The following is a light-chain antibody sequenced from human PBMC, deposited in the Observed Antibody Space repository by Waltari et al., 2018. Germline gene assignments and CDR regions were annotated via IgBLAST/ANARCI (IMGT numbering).Light chain of an antibody. CDR3: CSNVGSSVF. V-gene: IGLV2-23*03. Sequence: QSAVTPPAYVSGSPGQSISISCTALYGNVGSYKLVSWYPKHQGKAPQLLIYEGNRRPSGVSNRCSGSKSDNPASLTLSGLQAEDDADYYCCSNVGSSVFFGGGTKLTVL. CDR1: YGNVGSYKL. CDR2: EGN. J-gene: IGLJ2*01.